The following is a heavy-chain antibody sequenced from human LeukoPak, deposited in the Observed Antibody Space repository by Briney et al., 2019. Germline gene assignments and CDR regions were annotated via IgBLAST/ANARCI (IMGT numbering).Heavy chain of an antibody. Sequence: PGGSLRLSCAASGFTFSSYSMNWVRQAPGKGLEWVSSISSSSSYIYYADSVKGRFTISRDNAMSSLYLQMDSLRVEDTAVYYCASRTRGDISWYGIDSWGQGTLVTVSS. CDR1: GFTFSSYS. J-gene: IGHJ4*02. CDR3: ASRTRGDISWYGIDS. D-gene: IGHD6-13*01. V-gene: IGHV3-21*01. CDR2: ISSSSSYI.